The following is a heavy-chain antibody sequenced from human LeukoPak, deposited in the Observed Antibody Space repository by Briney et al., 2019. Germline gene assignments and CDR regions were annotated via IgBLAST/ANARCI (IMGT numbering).Heavy chain of an antibody. CDR2: IHSDGST. CDR3: ARDDRYDYYMDV. Sequence: GGSLRLSCATSRFTVSSNYMSWVRQAPGKGLEWVSVIHSDGSTHYADSAQGRFTISRDNSKDPLYLQMNSLRAEDTAVYYCARDDRYDYYMDVWGKGTTVTVSS. CDR1: RFTVSSNY. J-gene: IGHJ6*03. V-gene: IGHV3-53*01.